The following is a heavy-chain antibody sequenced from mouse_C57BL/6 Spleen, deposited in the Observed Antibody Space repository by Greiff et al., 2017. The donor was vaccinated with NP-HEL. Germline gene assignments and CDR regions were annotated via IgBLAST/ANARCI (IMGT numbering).Heavy chain of an antibody. V-gene: IGHV1-80*01. J-gene: IGHJ2*01. CDR3: ARSGTTVVAGDY. CDR2: IYPGDGDT. D-gene: IGHD1-1*01. CDR1: GYAFSSYW. Sequence: VQLQQSGAELVKPGASVKISCKASGYAFSSYWMNWVKQRPGKGLEWIGQIYPGDGDTNYNGKFKGKATLTADKSSSTAYMQLSSLTSEDSAVYFCARSGTTVVAGDYWGQGTTLTVSS.